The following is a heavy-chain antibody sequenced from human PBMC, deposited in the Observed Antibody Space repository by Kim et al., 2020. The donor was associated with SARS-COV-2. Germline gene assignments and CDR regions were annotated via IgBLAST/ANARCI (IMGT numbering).Heavy chain of an antibody. CDR3: TRVSEKPIASWDAFD. CDR1: GFTFSVSP. J-gene: IGHJ3*02. CDR2: IRSRGNNDAT. D-gene: IGHD3-22*01. Sequence: GGSLRLSCAASGFTFSVSPLHWVRQASGKGLEWVGRIRSRGNNDATGDAASVKGRFTISRDDSKNTAYLEMRGLKTEDTALYYCTRVSEKPIASWDAFD. V-gene: IGHV3-73*01.